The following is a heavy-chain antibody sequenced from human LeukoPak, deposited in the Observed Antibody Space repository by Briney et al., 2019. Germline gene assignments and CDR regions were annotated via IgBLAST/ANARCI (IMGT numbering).Heavy chain of an antibody. J-gene: IGHJ4*02. Sequence: SETLSLTCTVSGGSISSGGYYWSWIRQHPGKGLEWIGYIYYSGSTYYNPSLKSRVTISVDTSKNQFSLKLSSVTAADTAVYYCARDMGSRQWLVMDYWGQGTLVTVSS. D-gene: IGHD6-19*01. CDR2: IYYSGST. V-gene: IGHV4-61*08. CDR1: GGSISSGGYY. CDR3: ARDMGSRQWLVMDY.